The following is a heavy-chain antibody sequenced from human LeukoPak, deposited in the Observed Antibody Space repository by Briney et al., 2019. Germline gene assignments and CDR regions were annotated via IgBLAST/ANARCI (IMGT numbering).Heavy chain of an antibody. V-gene: IGHV4-59*08. CDR2: IYYYGST. CDR1: GGSIGGYY. CDR3: ARGFGESSGYDF. D-gene: IGHD5-12*01. Sequence: SEALSLTCTVSGGSIGGYYWSWIRQPPGNGLEWIGYIYYYGSTNNNPSLKSRVAISVDTSKNQSSLRLTSVTVADTAVYYCARGFGESSGYDFWGQGTLVTVSS. J-gene: IGHJ4*02.